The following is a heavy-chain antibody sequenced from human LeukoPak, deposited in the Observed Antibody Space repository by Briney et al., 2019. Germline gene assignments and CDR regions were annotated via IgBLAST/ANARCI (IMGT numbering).Heavy chain of an antibody. CDR1: GVSISSSTDY. CDR2: IYYSGST. CDR3: ARYGGSYPGSFDY. J-gene: IGHJ4*02. V-gene: IGHV4-39*01. Sequence: SETRSLTCTVSGVSISSSTDYWGWIREPPGKGLEWIGSIYYSGSTYHNPSLKSRVTISVDTSKNQFSLKLISLTAADTAVYYCARYGGSYPGSFDYWGQGTLVTVSS. D-gene: IGHD1-26*01.